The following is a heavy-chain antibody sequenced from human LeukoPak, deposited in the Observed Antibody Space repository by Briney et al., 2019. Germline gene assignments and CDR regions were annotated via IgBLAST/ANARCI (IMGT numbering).Heavy chain of an antibody. CDR2: INSDGSST. J-gene: IGHJ2*01. D-gene: IGHD2-2*01. CDR1: GFTFSDYA. Sequence: PGGSLRLSCAASGFTFSDYAMTWVRQAPGKGLVWVSRINSDGSSTTYADSVKGRFTISRDNAKNTLYLQMNSLRTEDTAVYYCARGKSRNFDLWGRGTLVTVSS. CDR3: ARGKSRNFDL. V-gene: IGHV3-74*01.